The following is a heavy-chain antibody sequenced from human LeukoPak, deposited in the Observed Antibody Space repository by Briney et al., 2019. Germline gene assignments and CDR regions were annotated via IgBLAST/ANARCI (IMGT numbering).Heavy chain of an antibody. CDR3: ARLTKTMTTVTTIDY. CDR2: IYHSGST. CDR1: GYSISSGYY. Sequence: SETLSLTCTVSGYSISSGYYWGWIRQPPGKGLEWIGSIYHSGSTYYNPSLKSRVTISVDTSKNQFSLKLSSVTAADTAVYYCARLTKTMTTVTTIDYWGQGTLVTVSS. J-gene: IGHJ4*02. V-gene: IGHV4-38-2*02. D-gene: IGHD4-17*01.